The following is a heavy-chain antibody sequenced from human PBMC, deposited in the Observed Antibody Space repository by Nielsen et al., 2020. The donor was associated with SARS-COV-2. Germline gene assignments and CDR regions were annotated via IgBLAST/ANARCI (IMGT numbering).Heavy chain of an antibody. V-gene: IGHV3-21*01. CDR1: GFTFSSYS. CDR2: ISSSSSYI. CDR3: ARTPTDYGDYRYYYYGMDV. J-gene: IGHJ6*02. Sequence: GESLKISCAASGFTFSSYSMNWVRQAPGKGLEWVSSISSSSSYICYADSVKGRFTISRDNAKNSLYLQMNSLRAEDTAVYYCARTPTDYGDYRYYYYGMDVWGQGTTVTVSS. D-gene: IGHD4-17*01.